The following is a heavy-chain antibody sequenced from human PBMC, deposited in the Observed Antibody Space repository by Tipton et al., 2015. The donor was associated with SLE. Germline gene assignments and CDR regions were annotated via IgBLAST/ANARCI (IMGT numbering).Heavy chain of an antibody. V-gene: IGHV4-38-2*01. Sequence: TLSLTCAVSNYSISSGYYWGWIRQPPGKGLEWIGNIYHSGSTYYNPSLESRVTISVDTPKNQFSLKLSSVTAADTAVYYRARIQFTAVVHYWGQGTLVTVSS. CDR2: IYHSGST. D-gene: IGHD5-18*01. CDR3: ARIQFTAVVHY. J-gene: IGHJ4*02. CDR1: NYSISSGYY.